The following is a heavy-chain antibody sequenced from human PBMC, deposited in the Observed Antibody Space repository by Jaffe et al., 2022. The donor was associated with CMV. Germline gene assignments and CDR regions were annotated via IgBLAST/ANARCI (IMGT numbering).Heavy chain of an antibody. D-gene: IGHD1-7*01. CDR2: ISYDGSNK. J-gene: IGHJ4*02. CDR3: AKDRGWNYFFDY. V-gene: IGHV3-30*18. Sequence: QVQLVESGGGVVQPGRSLRLSCAASGFTFSSYGMHWVRQAPGKGLEWVAVISYDGSNKYYADSVKGRFTISRDNSKNTLYLQMNSLRAEDTAVYYCAKDRGWNYFFDYWGQGTLVTVSS. CDR1: GFTFSSYG.